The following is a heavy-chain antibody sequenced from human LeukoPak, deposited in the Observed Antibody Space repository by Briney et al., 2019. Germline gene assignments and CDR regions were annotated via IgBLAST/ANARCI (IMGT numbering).Heavy chain of an antibody. J-gene: IGHJ5*02. D-gene: IGHD4-17*01. CDR2: IYTSGST. CDR3: ARDRTDYGDYGNWFDP. V-gene: IGHV4-4*07. Sequence: YXWSWIRQPAGKGLEWIGRIYTSGSTNYSPSLKSRVTMSVDTSKNQFSLKLSSVTAADTAVYYCARDRTDYGDYGNWFDPWGQGTLVTVSS. CDR1: YX.